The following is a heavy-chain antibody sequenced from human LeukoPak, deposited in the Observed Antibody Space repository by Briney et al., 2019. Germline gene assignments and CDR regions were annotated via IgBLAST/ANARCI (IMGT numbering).Heavy chain of an antibody. Sequence: SETLSLTCAVSGGSISSNDWWGWVRQPPGKGLEWIGEIYHSGSPNYNPSLKSRVTISVDKSRNHFSLNLSSVTAADTAVYYCARATPHYYDSSGYYWFDPWGQGTLVTVSS. CDR2: IYHSGSP. J-gene: IGHJ5*02. CDR3: ARATPHYYDSSGYYWFDP. D-gene: IGHD3-22*01. CDR1: GGSISSNDW. V-gene: IGHV4-4*02.